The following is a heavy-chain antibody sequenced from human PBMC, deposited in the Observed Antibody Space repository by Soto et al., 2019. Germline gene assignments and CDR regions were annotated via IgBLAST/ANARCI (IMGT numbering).Heavy chain of an antibody. CDR1: GFTFSSYG. Sequence: QVPLVESGGGVVQPGRSLRLSCAASGFTFSSYGMHWVRQAPGKGLEWVAVISYDGSNKYYADSVKGRFTISRDNSKNTLYLQMNSLRAEDTAVYYCAKEGCSGGSCYYYYYGMDVWGQGTTVTVSS. CDR3: AKEGCSGGSCYYYYYGMDV. CDR2: ISYDGSNK. D-gene: IGHD2-15*01. J-gene: IGHJ6*02. V-gene: IGHV3-30*18.